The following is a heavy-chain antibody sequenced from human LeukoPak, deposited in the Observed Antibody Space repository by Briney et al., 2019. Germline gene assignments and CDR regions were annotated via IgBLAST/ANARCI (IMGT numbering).Heavy chain of an antibody. CDR1: GYTFTSYA. CDR3: ARKRIAAAGAPSWFDP. Sequence: ASVKVSCKASGYTFTSYAMHWVRQAPGQRLEWMGWINAGNGNTKYSQEFQGRVTITRNTSISTAYMELSSLRSEDTAVYYCARKRIAAAGAPSWFDPWGQGTLVTVSS. CDR2: INAGNGNT. V-gene: IGHV1-3*03. D-gene: IGHD6-13*01. J-gene: IGHJ5*02.